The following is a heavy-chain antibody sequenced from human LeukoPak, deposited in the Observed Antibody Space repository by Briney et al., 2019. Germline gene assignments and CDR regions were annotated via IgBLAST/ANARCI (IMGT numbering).Heavy chain of an antibody. J-gene: IGHJ4*02. CDR2: INPSSGGT. CDR3: ARGGSRVVTYGNFDY. V-gene: IGHV1-2*02. CDR1: GYTFTGYY. D-gene: IGHD2-21*02. Sequence: GASVKVSCKASGYTFTGYYMHWVRQAPGQGLEWMGWINPSSGGTNYAQKLQGRITMTTETSTSTAYMELRSLRSDDTAVYYCARGGSRVVTYGNFDYWGQGTLVTVSS.